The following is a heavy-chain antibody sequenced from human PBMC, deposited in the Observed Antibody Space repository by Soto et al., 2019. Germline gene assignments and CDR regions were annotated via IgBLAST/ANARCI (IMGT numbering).Heavy chain of an antibody. D-gene: IGHD4-17*01. J-gene: IGHJ3*02. Sequence: QVQLVQSGAEVKKPGSSVKVSCKASGGTFSSYAISWVRQAPGQGLEWMEGIIPIFGTANYAQKFQGRVTITADESTSTAYMELSSLRSEDTAVYYCARDRRRYGGPPNDAFDIWGQGTMVTVSS. CDR1: GGTFSSYA. V-gene: IGHV1-69*01. CDR2: IIPIFGTA. CDR3: ARDRRRYGGPPNDAFDI.